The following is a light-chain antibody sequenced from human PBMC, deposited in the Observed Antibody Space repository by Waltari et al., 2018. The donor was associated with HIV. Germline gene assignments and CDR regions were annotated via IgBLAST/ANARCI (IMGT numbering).Light chain of an antibody. CDR3: AAWDDSLRGV. CDR2: RNN. CDR1: SSNIESNY. Sequence: QSVLTQPPSASGTPGQRVTISCSGSSSNIESNYVYWYQQLPGTAPKLLIYRNNQRLSGVPDRFSGSKSGTSASLAISGLRSEDEAEYYCAAWDDSLRGVFGGGTKLTVL. J-gene: IGLJ2*01. V-gene: IGLV1-47*01.